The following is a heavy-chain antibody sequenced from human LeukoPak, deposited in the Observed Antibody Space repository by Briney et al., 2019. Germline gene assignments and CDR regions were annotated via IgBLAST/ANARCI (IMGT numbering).Heavy chain of an antibody. V-gene: IGHV1-2*04. CDR3: ARGGIAVAGTGFDY. CDR2: INPNSGGT. J-gene: IGHJ4*02. Sequence: ASVKVSCKASGYTFTGYYMHWVRQAPGQGLEWMGWINPNSGGTNYAQKFQGWVTMTRDTSISTAYMELSRLRSDDTAVYYCARGGIAVAGTGFDYWGQGTLVTVSS. CDR1: GYTFTGYY. D-gene: IGHD6-19*01.